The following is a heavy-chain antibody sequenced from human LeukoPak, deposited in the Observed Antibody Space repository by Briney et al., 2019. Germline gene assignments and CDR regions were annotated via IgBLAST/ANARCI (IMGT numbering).Heavy chain of an antibody. Sequence: ASVTVSCKASGYTFTSYYMHWVRQAPGQGLEWMGIINPSGGSTSYAQKFQGRVTTTRDTSTSTVYMELSSLRSEDTAVYYCAREIEMATITNYFDYWGQGTLVTVSS. CDR1: GYTFTSYY. CDR2: INPSGGST. D-gene: IGHD5-24*01. CDR3: AREIEMATITNYFDY. V-gene: IGHV1-46*01. J-gene: IGHJ4*02.